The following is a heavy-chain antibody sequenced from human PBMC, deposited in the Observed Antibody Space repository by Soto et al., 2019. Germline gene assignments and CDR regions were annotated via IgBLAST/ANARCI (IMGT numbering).Heavy chain of an antibody. CDR3: ARRYGGNLDY. V-gene: IGHV4-59*08. Sequence: QVHLQESGPGLVKPSETLSLTCTVSGGCISSYYWSWNRQPPGKGLEWIGYIYYSGSTNYNPSLKSRVTISVDTSKNQFSLKLSSVTAADTAVYYCARRYGGNLDYWGQGTLVTVSS. D-gene: IGHD2-15*01. J-gene: IGHJ4*02. CDR1: GGCISSYY. CDR2: IYYSGST.